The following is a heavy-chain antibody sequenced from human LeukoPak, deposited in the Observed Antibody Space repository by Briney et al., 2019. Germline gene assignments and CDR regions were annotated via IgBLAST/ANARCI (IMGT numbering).Heavy chain of an antibody. J-gene: IGHJ4*02. D-gene: IGHD3-10*01. Sequence: GRSLRLSCTGSGFIFDEYNLIWVRQAPGKGLEWVGLVRSKTYGGTTEYAASVRGRFNISRDDSKNIAYLQLSSLKIEDTALYYCTLSGAGWGQGTLVTVSP. V-gene: IGHV3-49*04. CDR1: GFIFDEYN. CDR2: VRSKTYGGTT. CDR3: TLSGAG.